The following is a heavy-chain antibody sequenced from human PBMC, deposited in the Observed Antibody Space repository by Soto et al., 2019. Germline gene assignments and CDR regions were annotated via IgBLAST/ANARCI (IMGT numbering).Heavy chain of an antibody. V-gene: IGHV4-4*02. D-gene: IGHD6-19*01. CDR1: GGSISSSNW. CDR3: ARHQEGPQQWLAIAY. CDR2: IYHSGST. Sequence: SETLSLTCAVSGGSISSSNWWSWVRQPPGKGLEWIGEIYHSGSTNYNPSLKSRVTISVDKSKNQFSLKLSSVTAADTAVYYCARHQEGPQQWLAIAYWGQGTLVTVSS. J-gene: IGHJ4*02.